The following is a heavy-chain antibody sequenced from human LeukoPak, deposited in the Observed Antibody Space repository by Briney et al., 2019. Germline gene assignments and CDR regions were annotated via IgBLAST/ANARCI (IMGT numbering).Heavy chain of an antibody. D-gene: IGHD2-15*01. CDR3: VKCCDY. J-gene: IGHJ4*02. V-gene: IGHV3-64D*06. CDR1: GFTFSSYA. Sequence: GGSLRLSCSASGFTFSSYAMHWVRQAPGKGLEYVSGINSNGGSTYYADSVKGRFTISRDNSKNTLYLQMSSLRAEDTAVNYCVKCCDYWGQGTLVTVSS. CDR2: INSNGGST.